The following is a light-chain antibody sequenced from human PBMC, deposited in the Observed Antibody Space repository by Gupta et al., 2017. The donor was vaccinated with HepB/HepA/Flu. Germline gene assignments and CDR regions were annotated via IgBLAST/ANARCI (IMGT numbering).Light chain of an antibody. Sequence: QSSLTPPASVSGSPGQSITSSCTGTSSDVGSYNLVPWYQQHPGKAPKLMIFDVSKRPSGVSNRFSGSKSGNTASLTISGLQAEDEADYYCCSYAGRSTVVFGGGTSLTVL. CDR3: CSYAGRSTVV. V-gene: IGLV2-23*02. J-gene: IGLJ2*01. CDR1: SSDVGSYNL. CDR2: DVS.